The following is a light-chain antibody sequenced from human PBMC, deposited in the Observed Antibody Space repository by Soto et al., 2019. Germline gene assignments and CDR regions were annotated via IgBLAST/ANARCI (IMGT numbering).Light chain of an antibody. J-gene: IGKJ4*01. V-gene: IGKV3-11*01. CDR1: QSVSSY. CDR2: DAS. CDR3: QQRSNWPLS. Sequence: EIVLTQSPATLSLSPGERATLSCRASQSVSSYLAWYQQKPGQAPRLLIYDASNRATDIPARFSGSGSGTDFTLTISSLEPEDVAVYYCQQRSNWPLSFGGGTKVAIK.